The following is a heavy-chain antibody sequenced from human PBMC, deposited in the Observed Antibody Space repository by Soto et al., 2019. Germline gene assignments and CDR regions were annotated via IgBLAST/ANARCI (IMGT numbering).Heavy chain of an antibody. J-gene: IGHJ4*02. Sequence: GASVKVSCKASGYTFTGYYMHWVRQAPGQGLEWMGWINPNSGGTNYAQKFQGRVTMTRDTSISTAYMELSRLRSDDTAVYYCARDLRIFGVASPDLDYWGQGTLVTVS. CDR2: INPNSGGT. D-gene: IGHD3-3*01. CDR3: ARDLRIFGVASPDLDY. V-gene: IGHV1-2*02. CDR1: GYTFTGYY.